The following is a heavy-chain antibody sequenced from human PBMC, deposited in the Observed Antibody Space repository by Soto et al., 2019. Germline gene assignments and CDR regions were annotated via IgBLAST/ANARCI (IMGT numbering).Heavy chain of an antibody. J-gene: IGHJ4*02. CDR1: GFTFSDYY. V-gene: IGHV3-11*01. CDR2: ISSSGSTI. Sequence: GGSLRLSCAASGFTFSDYYMSWIRQAPGKGLEWVSYISSSGSTIYYADSVKGRFTISRDNAKNSLYLQMNSLRAVDTAVYYCARVPRPRNIPSDYWGQGTLVTVSS. CDR3: ARVPRPRNIPSDY.